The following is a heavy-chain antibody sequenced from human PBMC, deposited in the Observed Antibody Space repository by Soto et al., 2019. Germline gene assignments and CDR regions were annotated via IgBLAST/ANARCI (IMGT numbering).Heavy chain of an antibody. CDR3: ASWFGESGWFDP. J-gene: IGHJ5*02. V-gene: IGHV1-69*02. Sequence: QVQLVQSGAEVKKHGSSVKVSCKASGGTFSSYTISWVRQAPGQGLEWMGRIIPILGIANYAQKFQGRVTITADKSTSTAYMELSSLRSEDTAVYYCASWFGESGWFDPWGQGTLVTVSS. CDR1: GGTFSSYT. CDR2: IIPILGIA. D-gene: IGHD3-10*01.